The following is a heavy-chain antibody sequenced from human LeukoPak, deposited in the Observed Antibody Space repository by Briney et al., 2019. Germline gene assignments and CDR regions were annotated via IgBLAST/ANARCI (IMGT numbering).Heavy chain of an antibody. CDR1: GGSISSSSYY. J-gene: IGHJ3*02. Sequence: SETLSLTCTVSGGSISSSSYYWGWIRQPPGNGLEWIGSIYYSGSTYYNPSLKSRVTISVDTSKNQFSLKLRSVTAADTAVYYCARSLKTITFGGVSNPFDIWGQGTMVTVSS. V-gene: IGHV4-39*07. CDR3: ARSLKTITFGGVSNPFDI. CDR2: IYYSGST. D-gene: IGHD3-16*01.